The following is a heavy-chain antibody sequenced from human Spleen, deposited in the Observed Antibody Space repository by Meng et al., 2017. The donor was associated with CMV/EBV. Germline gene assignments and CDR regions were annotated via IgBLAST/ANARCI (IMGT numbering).Heavy chain of an antibody. D-gene: IGHD3-3*01. V-gene: IGHV4-59*01. J-gene: IGHJ6*02. CDR3: ARDQSPNYDFWSGQTRNYYGMDG. Sequence: SETLSLTCTVSGGSISSYYWSWIRQPPGKGLEWIGYIYYSGSTNYNPSLKSRVTISVDTSKNQFSLKLSSVTAADTAVYYCARDQSPNYDFWSGQTRNYYGMDGWGQGTTVTVSS. CDR1: GGSISSYY. CDR2: IYYSGST.